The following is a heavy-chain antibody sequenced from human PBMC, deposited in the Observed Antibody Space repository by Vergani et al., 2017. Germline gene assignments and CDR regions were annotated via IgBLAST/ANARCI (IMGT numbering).Heavy chain of an antibody. CDR2: ISSSGSTI. D-gene: IGHD2/OR15-2a*01. CDR1: GFTLSNYD. V-gene: IGHV3-48*03. CDR3: AKLYGAYYFDY. J-gene: IGHJ4*02. Sequence: EVQLLESGGGLVQPGGSLRLSCAASGFTLSNYDLNWVRQAPGKGLEWVSYISSSGSTIYYADSVKGRFTISRDNAKNTLYLQMNSLRAEDTAVYYCAKLYGAYYFDYWGQGTLVTVSS.